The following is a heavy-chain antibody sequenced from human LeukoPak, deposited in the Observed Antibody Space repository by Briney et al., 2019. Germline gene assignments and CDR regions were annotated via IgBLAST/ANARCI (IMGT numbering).Heavy chain of an antibody. CDR1: GGAISSGGYT. Sequence: SETLSLTCAVSGGAISSGGYTWSWIRQPPGKGLERIGYIFHSGSTYYNPSLKSRVTISVDRSKNQFSLKLSSVTAADTAVYYCAARLDNYYGSGFHDYWGQGTLVTVSS. V-gene: IGHV4-30-2*01. CDR2: IFHSGST. D-gene: IGHD3-10*01. CDR3: AARLDNYYGSGFHDY. J-gene: IGHJ4*02.